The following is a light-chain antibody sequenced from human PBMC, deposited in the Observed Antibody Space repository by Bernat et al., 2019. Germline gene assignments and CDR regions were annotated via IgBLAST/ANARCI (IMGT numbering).Light chain of an antibody. J-gene: IGKJ1*01. CDR1: QSVSSSY. CDR3: QQYGSSRT. V-gene: IGKV3-20*01. CDR2: DAS. Sequence: EIVLTQSPGTLSLSPGERATLSCRASQSVSSSYLAWYQQKPGQAPRLLIYDASSRATGIPDRFSGSGSGTDFTLTISRLEPEDFAVYYCQQYGSSRTFCQGTKVEIK.